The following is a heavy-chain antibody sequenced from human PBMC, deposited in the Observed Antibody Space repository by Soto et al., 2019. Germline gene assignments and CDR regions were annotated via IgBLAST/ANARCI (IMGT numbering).Heavy chain of an antibody. D-gene: IGHD5-12*01. Sequence: PGESLKISCQGSGDTFSSYWIGWVRQMPGKGLEWMGIIYPGDSDTRYSPSFQGQVTISADKSISTAYLQWSSLKASDTAMYYCARLGTDGYNWFTPDYWGQGTLVTVSS. V-gene: IGHV5-51*01. CDR3: ARLGTDGYNWFTPDY. J-gene: IGHJ4*02. CDR2: IYPGDSDT. CDR1: GDTFSSYW.